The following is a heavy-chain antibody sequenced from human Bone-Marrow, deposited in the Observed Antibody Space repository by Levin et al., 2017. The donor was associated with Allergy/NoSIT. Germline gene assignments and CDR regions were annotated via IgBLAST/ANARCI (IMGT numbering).Heavy chain of an antibody. CDR1: GFTVSSSY. CDR2: IHSGGNT. V-gene: IGHV3-66*01. J-gene: IGHJ4*02. D-gene: IGHD6-19*01. CDR3: ARGSQWLVRDFDF. Sequence: LAGGSLRLSCAASGFTVSSSYMSWVRQAPGKGLEWVSLIHSGGNTYYADSFKGRSTISTDSSKNMLYLQMNSLRPDDTAMYYCARGSQWLVRDFDFWGQGTLVTVSS.